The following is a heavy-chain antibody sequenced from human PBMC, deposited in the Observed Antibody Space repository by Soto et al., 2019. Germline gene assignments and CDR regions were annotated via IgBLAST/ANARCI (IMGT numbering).Heavy chain of an antibody. Sequence: SEALSLTCIVSGAALNSGNYYWSWIRQVPGKGLEWIGHIYVTGAVDYNPSLRDRITISQDTSERQFSLNLRLVTAADTAVYYCARLRIATNNYKWFDPWGQGTLVTVSS. CDR3: ARLRIATNNYKWFDP. D-gene: IGHD2-21*01. CDR2: IYVTGAV. V-gene: IGHV4-31*03. J-gene: IGHJ5*02. CDR1: GAALNSGNYY.